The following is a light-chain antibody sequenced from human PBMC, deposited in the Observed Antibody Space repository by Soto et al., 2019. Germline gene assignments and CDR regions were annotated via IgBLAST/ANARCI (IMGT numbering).Light chain of an antibody. CDR3: QQYSTHST. CDR2: DVS. CDR1: QSISRW. Sequence: DIQMTQSPSTLSASVGDRVTITCRASQSISRWLAWYQLKPGTAPKLLIYDVSNLQSGVPSGFRGSASGTEFTLTIGSLQPDDYAIYYCQQYSTHSTFGQGTKLEI. V-gene: IGKV1-5*01. J-gene: IGKJ2*01.